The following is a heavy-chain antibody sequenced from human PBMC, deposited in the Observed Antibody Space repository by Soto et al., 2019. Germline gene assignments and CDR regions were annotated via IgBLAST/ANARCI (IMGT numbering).Heavy chain of an antibody. CDR2: IASKAHNYAT. CDR1: GFTLSGSF. Sequence: EVHVVESGGGLVQPGGSLKLSCAASGFTLSGSFIHWVRQSSGKGLEWVGRIASKAHNYATAYGRSVEGRFTVSRDDSRNTAYLQMEGLKSEDTAVYFCACLMDTLFDRFDYWGQGILVTVSS. V-gene: IGHV3-73*02. CDR3: ACLMDTLFDRFDY. J-gene: IGHJ4*02.